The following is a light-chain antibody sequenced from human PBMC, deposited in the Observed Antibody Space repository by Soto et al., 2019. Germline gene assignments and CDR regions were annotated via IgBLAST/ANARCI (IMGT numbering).Light chain of an antibody. CDR2: DVS. V-gene: IGLV2-8*01. Sequence: QSALTQPPSASGSPGQSVTISCTGTSSDVGAYNFVSWFQQHPGKAPKLMIYDVSKRPSGVPDRFSGSKSDNTASLTVYGLQAEDEGDYYCVSYAGSDKWVFGGGTKVTVL. CDR3: VSYAGSDKWV. J-gene: IGLJ3*02. CDR1: SSDVGAYNF.